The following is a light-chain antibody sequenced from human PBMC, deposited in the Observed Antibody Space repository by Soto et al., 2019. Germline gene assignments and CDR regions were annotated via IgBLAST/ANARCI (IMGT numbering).Light chain of an antibody. Sequence: EIVLTQSPATLSLSPGERATLSCRASQSVSSYLAWYQQKPGQAPRLLIYDASNRATGIPARFSGSGSGTDFTLTIRSLEPEDFAVYYCQQRSNWPRGVTFGQGTRLEIK. J-gene: IGKJ5*01. CDR2: DAS. CDR1: QSVSSY. V-gene: IGKV3-11*01. CDR3: QQRSNWPRGVT.